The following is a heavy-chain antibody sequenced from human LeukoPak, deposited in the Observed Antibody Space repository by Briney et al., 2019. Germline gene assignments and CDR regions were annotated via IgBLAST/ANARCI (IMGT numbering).Heavy chain of an antibody. D-gene: IGHD2-15*01. J-gene: IGHJ4*02. CDR1: RFTFSSYA. Sequence: RGSLRLSCAASRFTFSSYAMHWVRQASGKGLEWVAVISYDGSNKYYADSVKGRFTISRDNSKNTLFLQMNSLRAEDTAVYYCARARIAPAEGAGGFDYWGQGTLVTVSS. CDR2: ISYDGSNK. CDR3: ARARIAPAEGAGGFDY. V-gene: IGHV3-30-3*01.